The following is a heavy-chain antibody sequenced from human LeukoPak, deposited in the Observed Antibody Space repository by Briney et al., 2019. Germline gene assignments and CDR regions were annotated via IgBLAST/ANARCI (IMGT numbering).Heavy chain of an antibody. D-gene: IGHD2-15*01. CDR3: ARETVVAATPFDY. Sequence: GGSLRLSCAASGFTFSTYPLHWVRQAPGQGLEWVAVIAYDGGLKLYADSVKGRFTTSRDNSKNTLYLQMNSLRAEDTAVYCCARETVVAATPFDYWGQGTLVTVSS. J-gene: IGHJ4*02. V-gene: IGHV3-30-3*01. CDR1: GFTFSTYP. CDR2: IAYDGGLK.